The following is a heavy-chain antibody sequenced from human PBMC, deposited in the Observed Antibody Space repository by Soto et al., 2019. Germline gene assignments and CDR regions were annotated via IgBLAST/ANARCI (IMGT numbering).Heavy chain of an antibody. CDR1: GYTFTSYG. J-gene: IGHJ4*02. Sequence: ASVKVSCKASGYTFTSYGISWVRQAPGQGLEWMGWISAYNGNTNYAQKLQGRVTMTTDTSTSTAYMELRSLRSDDTAVYYCARDRELRYYDSSGYYRPFDYWGQGTLVTVSP. CDR3: ARDRELRYYDSSGYYRPFDY. D-gene: IGHD3-22*01. V-gene: IGHV1-18*01. CDR2: ISAYNGNT.